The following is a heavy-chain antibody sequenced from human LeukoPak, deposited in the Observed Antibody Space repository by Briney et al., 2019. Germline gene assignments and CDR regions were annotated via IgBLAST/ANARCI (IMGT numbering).Heavy chain of an antibody. CDR2: IGDTGRAR. J-gene: IGHJ2*01. D-gene: IGHD3-16*01. CDR3: AREAAWGNWYFDL. Sequence: GRSLRLSCAASGFTFSRHGMHWVRQAPGKGLEWVAVIGDTGRARYYADSVKGRFTTSRDNSQNTLYLEMNSLRYDDTALYYCAREAAWGNWYFDLWGRGTLVTVSS. V-gene: IGHV3-30*03. CDR1: GFTFSRHG.